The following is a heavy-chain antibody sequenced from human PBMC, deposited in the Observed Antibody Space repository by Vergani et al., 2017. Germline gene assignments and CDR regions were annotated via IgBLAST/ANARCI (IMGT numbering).Heavy chain of an antibody. Sequence: QVQLQQWGTGLLKPSETLSLTCAVYGGSFSGYYWSWIRQPPGKGLEWIWEINHSGSTNYNPSLKSRVTISVDTSKNQFSLKLSSVTAADTAVYYCARGRGQLVQYYYYMDVWGKGTTVTVSS. J-gene: IGHJ6*03. CDR2: INHSGST. D-gene: IGHD6-6*01. CDR3: ARGRGQLVQYYYYMDV. CDR1: GGSFSGYY. V-gene: IGHV4-34*01.